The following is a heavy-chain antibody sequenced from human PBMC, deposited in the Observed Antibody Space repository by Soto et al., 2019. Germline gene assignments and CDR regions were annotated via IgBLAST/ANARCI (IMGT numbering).Heavy chain of an antibody. CDR3: ARDDNYADNGLDN. CDR2: IVNDGSEQ. CDR1: GFSFSTHG. V-gene: IGHV3-33*01. D-gene: IGHD4-17*01. J-gene: IGHJ4*02. Sequence: QVQLVESGGGVVRPGRSLRLSCAATGFSFSTHGMQWVRQAPGKGLEWVAVIVNDGSEQDYSDSVKGRFTISRDNSKNTLYLQMNTLRAEDTAVYYCARDDNYADNGLDNWGQGILVTVSS.